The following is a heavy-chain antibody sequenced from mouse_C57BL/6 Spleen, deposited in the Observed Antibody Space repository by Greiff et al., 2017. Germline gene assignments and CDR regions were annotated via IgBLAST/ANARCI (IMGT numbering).Heavy chain of an antibody. V-gene: IGHV1-81*01. CDR2: IYPRSGNT. CDR1: GYTFTSYG. J-gene: IGHJ1*03. D-gene: IGHD2-4*01. Sequence: QVQLQQSGAELARPGASVKLSCKASGYTFTSYGISWVKQRTGQGLEWIGEIYPRSGNTYYNEKFKGKATLTADKSSSTAYRELRSLTSEDSAVYFCARGSYDYYWYFDVWGTGTTVTVSS. CDR3: ARGSYDYYWYFDV.